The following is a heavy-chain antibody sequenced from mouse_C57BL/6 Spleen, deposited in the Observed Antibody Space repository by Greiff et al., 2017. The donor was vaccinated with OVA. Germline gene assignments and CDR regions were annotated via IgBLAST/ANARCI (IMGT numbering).Heavy chain of an antibody. CDR1: GYTFTSYW. CDR2: IDPSDSYT. J-gene: IGHJ4*01. CDR3: ARGRGGPYAMDY. V-gene: IGHV1-50*01. Sequence: VQLQQPGAELVKPGASVKLSCKASGYTFTSYWMQWVKQRPGQGLEWIGEIDPSDSYTNYNQKFKGKATLTVDTSSSTAYMQRSSLTSEDSAVYYCARGRGGPYAMDYWGQGTSVTVSS.